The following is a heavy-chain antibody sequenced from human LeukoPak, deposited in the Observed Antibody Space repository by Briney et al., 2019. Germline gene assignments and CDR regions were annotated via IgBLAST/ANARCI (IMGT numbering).Heavy chain of an antibody. CDR2: ISYDGSNK. CDR1: GFTFDDYA. Sequence: PGGSLRLSCAASGFTFDDYAMHWVRQAPGKGLEWVAVISYDGSNKYYADSVKGRFTISRDNSKNTLYLQMNSLRAEDTAVYYCAKEGYGDLDYWGQGTLVTVSS. J-gene: IGHJ4*02. CDR3: AKEGYGDLDY. V-gene: IGHV3-30*18. D-gene: IGHD4-17*01.